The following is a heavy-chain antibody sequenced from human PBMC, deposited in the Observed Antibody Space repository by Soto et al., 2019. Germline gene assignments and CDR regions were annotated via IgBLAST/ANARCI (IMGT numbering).Heavy chain of an antibody. CDR3: ARGNYGGNRPRGFQH. CDR1: GGSFSGYY. V-gene: IGHV4-34*01. J-gene: IGHJ1*01. D-gene: IGHD4-17*01. CDR2: INHSGST. Sequence: SETLSLTCAVYGGSFSGYYWSWIRQPPGKGLEGSGEINHSGSTNYNTSLKRRVTIAVDTSKNQFSLKLSSVTAADTAVYYCARGNYGGNRPRGFQHWGQGTLVTVSS.